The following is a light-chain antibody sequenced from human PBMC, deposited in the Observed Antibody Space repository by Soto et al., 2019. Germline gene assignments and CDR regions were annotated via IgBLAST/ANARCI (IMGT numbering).Light chain of an antibody. Sequence: EIVLTQSPGTLSLSPGERVTLSCRASQSVSSSYLAWYQQKPGQAPRLLIYGASTRATGIPDRFSGSGSGTDFTLTISRLEPEDFALYYCQQYSTSLPWTFGQGTKV. V-gene: IGKV3-20*01. CDR2: GAS. CDR1: QSVSSSY. CDR3: QQYSTSLPWT. J-gene: IGKJ1*01.